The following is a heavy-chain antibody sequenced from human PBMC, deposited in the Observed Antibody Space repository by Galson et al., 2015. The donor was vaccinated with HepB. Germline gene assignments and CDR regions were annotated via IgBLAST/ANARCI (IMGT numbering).Heavy chain of an antibody. CDR1: GFTFTSSA. D-gene: IGHD5-18*01. Sequence: SVKVSCKASGFTFTSSAMQWVRQARGQRLEWIGWIVVGSGNTNYAQKFQERVTITRDMSTSTAYMELSSLRSEDTAVYYCAAGRSKWPNRLKDHVDTAMGYDYWGQGTLVTVSS. V-gene: IGHV1-58*02. CDR3: AAGRSKWPNRLKDHVDTAMGYDY. CDR2: IVVGSGNT. J-gene: IGHJ4*02.